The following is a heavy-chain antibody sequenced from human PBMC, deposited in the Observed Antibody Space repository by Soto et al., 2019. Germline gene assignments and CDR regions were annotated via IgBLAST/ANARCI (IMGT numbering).Heavy chain of an antibody. CDR3: AKGGLNFDY. D-gene: IGHD1-26*01. J-gene: IGHJ4*02. CDR1: GFTFSSYG. V-gene: IGHV3-30*18. Sequence: QVQLVESGGGVVQPGRSLRLSCAASGFTFSSYGMHWVRQAPGKGLEWVAVISYDGSNKYYADSVKGRFTISRDNSKNTLYLQMNSLRAEDTAVYYCAKGGLNFDYWGQGTLVTVS. CDR2: ISYDGSNK.